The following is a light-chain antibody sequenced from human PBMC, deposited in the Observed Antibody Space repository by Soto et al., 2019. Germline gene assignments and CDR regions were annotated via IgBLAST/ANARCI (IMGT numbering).Light chain of an antibody. CDR3: QQSYSTEWT. CDR2: KAS. V-gene: IGKV1-5*03. J-gene: IGKJ1*01. CDR1: QSISSW. Sequence: DIQMTQSPPTLSASVGDRVTITCRSSQSISSWLAWYQHKPGKAPKLLIFKASNLETGVPSRFSGSGAETEFTLTISSLQPDDSATYYCQQSYSTEWTFGQGTKVDIK.